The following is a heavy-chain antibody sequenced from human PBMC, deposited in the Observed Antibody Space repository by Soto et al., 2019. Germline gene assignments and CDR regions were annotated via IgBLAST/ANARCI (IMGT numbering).Heavy chain of an antibody. CDR3: ARWGALERTPHYFDY. D-gene: IGHD1-1*01. J-gene: IGHJ4*02. CDR2: INPSGGST. V-gene: IGHV1-46*01. CDR1: GYTFTSYY. Sequence: QVQLVQSGAEVKKPGASVKVSCKASGYTFTSYYMHWVRQAPGQGLEWMGIINPSGGSTSYAQKFQGRVTMTRDTSTSTVYRELSSLRSEDTAVYYCARWGALERTPHYFDYWGQGTLVTVSS.